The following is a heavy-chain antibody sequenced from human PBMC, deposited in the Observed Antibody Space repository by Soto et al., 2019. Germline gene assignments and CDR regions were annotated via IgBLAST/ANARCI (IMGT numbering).Heavy chain of an antibody. CDR1: GFTFSTYA. CDR3: VKDQEKRRPGIGNSGYDY. D-gene: IGHD5-12*01. J-gene: IGHJ4*02. CDR2: ISGSGAST. Sequence: EVQLLESGGGLVQPGGSLRLSCAASGFTFSTYAMTWVRQAPGKGLEWVSGISGSGASTYYLDSVKGRFIISRDTSKNTLSLQQHSLRAEDTAIYYCVKDQEKRRPGIGNSGYDYWGQGTLVTVSS. V-gene: IGHV3-23*01.